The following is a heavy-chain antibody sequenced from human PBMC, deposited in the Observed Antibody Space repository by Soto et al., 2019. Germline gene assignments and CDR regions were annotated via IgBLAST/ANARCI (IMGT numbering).Heavy chain of an antibody. V-gene: IGHV3-7*01. CDR3: ARPARECSSPGCAN. CDR2: INQDGSES. CDR1: GLTFSNYW. D-gene: IGHD2-2*01. J-gene: IGHJ4*02. Sequence: EVQLVESGGGLVQPGGSLRLSCVVSGLTFSNYWMSWVRQAPGKGLEWVANINQDGSESYYVDSVKGRFTISRDNAKNSLYLQTTSLRAEDTAVYYCARPARECSSPGCANWGQGTLVTVSS.